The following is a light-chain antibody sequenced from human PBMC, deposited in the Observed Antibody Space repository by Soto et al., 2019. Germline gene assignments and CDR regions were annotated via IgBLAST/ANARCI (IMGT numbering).Light chain of an antibody. CDR1: SSDVGGYNY. Sequence: QSALTQPASVSGSPGQSITISCTGTSSDVGGYNYVSWYQQHPGKAPKLMIYEVSNRPSGVSNRFSGSKSGNTASLTISGLQAEDEADYYCSSYTSSSKGVFGGGTQLTV. CDR2: EVS. CDR3: SSYTSSSKGV. J-gene: IGLJ3*02. V-gene: IGLV2-14*01.